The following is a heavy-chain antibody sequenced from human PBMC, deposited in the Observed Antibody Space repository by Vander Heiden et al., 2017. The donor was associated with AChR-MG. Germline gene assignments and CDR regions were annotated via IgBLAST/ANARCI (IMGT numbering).Heavy chain of an antibody. CDR3: ARMVLRWSYRRGFDY. CDR2: INHSGST. Sequence: QVPLQQWGAGLLKPSETLSLTCAVYGGSFSGYYWSWIRQPPGKGLEWIGEINHSGSTNYNPSLKSRVTISVDTSKNQFSLKLSSVTAADTAVYYCARMVLRWSYRRGFDYWGQGTLVTVSS. D-gene: IGHD4-17*01. J-gene: IGHJ4*02. V-gene: IGHV4-34*01. CDR1: GGSFSGYY.